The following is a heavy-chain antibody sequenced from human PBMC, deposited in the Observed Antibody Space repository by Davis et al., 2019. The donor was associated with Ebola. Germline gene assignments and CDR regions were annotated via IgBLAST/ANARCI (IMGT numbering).Heavy chain of an antibody. J-gene: IGHJ6*02. V-gene: IGHV3-23*01. CDR1: GFTFSSYA. CDR2: ISGSGGST. D-gene: IGHD1-26*01. CDR3: AKVSGATSHYYYGMDV. Sequence: GESLKISCAASGFTFSSYAMSWVRQAPGKGLEWVSAISGSGGSTYYADSVKGRFTISRDNSKNTLYLQMNSLRAEDTAVYYCAKVSGATSHYYYGMDVWGQGTTVTVSS.